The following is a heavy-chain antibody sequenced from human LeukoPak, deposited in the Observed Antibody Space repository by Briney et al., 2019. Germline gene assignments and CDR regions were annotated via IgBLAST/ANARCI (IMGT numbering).Heavy chain of an antibody. Sequence: GSLRLSCAASGFTFSSYAMSWVRQAPGKGLEWVSAISGSGGSTYYADSVKGRFTISRDNSKNTLYLQMNSLRAEDTAVHYCSYYYDSSGYYLAYWGQGTLVTVSS. CDR3: SYYYDSSGYYLAY. V-gene: IGHV3-23*01. D-gene: IGHD3-22*01. CDR1: GFTFSSYA. CDR2: ISGSGGST. J-gene: IGHJ4*02.